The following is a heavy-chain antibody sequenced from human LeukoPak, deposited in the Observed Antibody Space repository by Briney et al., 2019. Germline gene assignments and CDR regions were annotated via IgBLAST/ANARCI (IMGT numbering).Heavy chain of an antibody. CDR1: GFTISNYW. D-gene: IGHD2-21*02. J-gene: IGHJ3*02. CDR3: ARDCGSDCSQAFDI. V-gene: IGHV3-7*05. CDR2: IKQDGTQK. Sequence: PGGSLRLSCAASGFTISNYWMSWVRQAPGKGLEWVAYIKQDGTQKYYVDSVEGRFTISRDNAKNSLYLQMNSLRVEDTAVDYCARDCGSDCSQAFDIWGQGTMVTVSS.